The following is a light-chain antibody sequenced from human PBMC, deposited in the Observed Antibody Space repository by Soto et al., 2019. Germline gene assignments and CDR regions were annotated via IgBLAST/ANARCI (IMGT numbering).Light chain of an antibody. CDR3: QQRHMWPIT. V-gene: IGKV3-11*01. Sequence: EVVLTEAPVTRSVSPGERATLSWRASQSFRGLLAWYQQKPGQAPRLLIYDAYNRATGIPPRFSGSGYGTDFTLTISSLETEDSAVYYCQQRHMWPITFGQGTRLEIK. CDR1: QSFRGL. J-gene: IGKJ5*01. CDR2: DAY.